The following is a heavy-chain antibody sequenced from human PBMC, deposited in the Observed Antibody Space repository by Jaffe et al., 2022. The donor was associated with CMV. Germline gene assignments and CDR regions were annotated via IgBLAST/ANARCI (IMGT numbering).Heavy chain of an antibody. Sequence: QVQLQQWGAGLLKPSETLSLTCAVYGGSFSGYYWSWIRQPPGKGLEWIGEINHSGSTNYNPSLKSRVTISVDTSKNQFSLKLSSVTAADTAVYYCARNGAARPIYNWFDPWGQGTLVTVSS. J-gene: IGHJ5*02. V-gene: IGHV4-34*01. CDR1: GGSFSGYY. D-gene: IGHD6-6*01. CDR2: INHSGST. CDR3: ARNGAARPIYNWFDP.